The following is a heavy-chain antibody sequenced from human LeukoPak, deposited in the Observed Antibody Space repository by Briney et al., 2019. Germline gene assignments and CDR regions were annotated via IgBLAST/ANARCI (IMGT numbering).Heavy chain of an antibody. CDR3: ASLDWNDDNNAFDI. CDR2: IYPGDSDT. J-gene: IGHJ3*02. V-gene: IGHV5-51*01. D-gene: IGHD1-1*01. CDR1: GYSFTSYW. Sequence: GESLKISFQGSGYSFTSYWIGWVRQMPGKGLEWMGIIYPGDSDTRYSPSFQGQVTISADKSISTAYLQWSSLKASDTAMYYCASLDWNDDNNAFDIWGQGTMVTVSS.